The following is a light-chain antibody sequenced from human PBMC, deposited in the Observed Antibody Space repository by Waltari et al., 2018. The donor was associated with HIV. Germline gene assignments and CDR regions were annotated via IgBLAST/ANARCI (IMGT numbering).Light chain of an antibody. J-gene: IGLJ1*01. Sequence: QSALTQPASVSGSPGQSITISCTGTTSDVCGYKYVSWYQQHPDKAPRLVVYEFSNRPSGISIRFSGSKSGNTASLTISGLQAEDEAEYYCSSYTSRNTRVFGTGTKVTVL. CDR2: EFS. CDR1: TSDVCGYKY. V-gene: IGLV2-14*01. CDR3: SSYTSRNTRV.